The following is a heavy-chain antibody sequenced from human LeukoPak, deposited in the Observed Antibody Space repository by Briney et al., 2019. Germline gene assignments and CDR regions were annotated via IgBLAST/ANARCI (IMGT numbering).Heavy chain of an antibody. CDR1: GFPFNYNG. D-gene: IGHD2-2*03. CDR2: ISPDGGEE. Sequence: LRHLRAASGFPFNYNGFDWVPQAPGKGPGGVAVISPDGGEERQADSLKARFPISRDDSKNTVYLQMNSLRDEETAVYYCARDWIDRSLDYWGLGTLVTVSS. CDR3: ARDWIDRSLDY. J-gene: IGHJ4*02. V-gene: IGHV3-30*03.